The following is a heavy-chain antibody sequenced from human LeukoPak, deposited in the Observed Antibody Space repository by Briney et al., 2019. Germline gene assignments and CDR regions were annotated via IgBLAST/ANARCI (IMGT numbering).Heavy chain of an antibody. V-gene: IGHV3-73*01. CDR2: IRSKANSYAT. CDR3: TRHRGGGYYDSSGYPGDYYYYMDV. J-gene: IGHJ6*03. CDR1: GFTFSGSA. Sequence: GGSLRLSCAASGFTFSGSAMHWVRQASGKGLEWVGRIRSKANSYATAYAASAKGRFTISRDDSKNTAYLQMNSLKTEDTAVYYCTRHRGGGYYDSSGYPGDYYYYMDVWGKGTTVTVSS. D-gene: IGHD3-22*01.